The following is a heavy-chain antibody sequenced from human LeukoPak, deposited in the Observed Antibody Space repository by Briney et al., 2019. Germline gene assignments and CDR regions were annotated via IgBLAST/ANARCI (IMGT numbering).Heavy chain of an antibody. Sequence: SQTLSLTCTVSGGSISSGSYCWSWIRQPAGKGLEWIGRIYTSGSTNYNPSLKSRVTISVDTSKNQFSLKLSSVTAADTAVYYCAREGWITIFGVVIIDAFDIWGQGTMVTVSS. J-gene: IGHJ3*02. CDR2: IYTSGST. CDR3: AREGWITIFGVVIIDAFDI. CDR1: GGSISSGSYC. V-gene: IGHV4-61*02. D-gene: IGHD3-3*01.